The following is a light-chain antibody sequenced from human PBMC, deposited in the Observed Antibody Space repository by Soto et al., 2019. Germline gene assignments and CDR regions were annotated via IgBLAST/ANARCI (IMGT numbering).Light chain of an antibody. CDR3: SSYTSSSTLEVV. Sequence: QSALTQPASVSGSSGQSITISCTGTSSDVGGYNYVSWYQQHPGKAPKLMIYDVSNRPSGVSNRFSGSKSGNTASLTISGLQAEDEADYYCSSYTSSSTLEVVFGGGTKVTV. CDR2: DVS. J-gene: IGLJ2*01. V-gene: IGLV2-14*01. CDR1: SSDVGGYNY.